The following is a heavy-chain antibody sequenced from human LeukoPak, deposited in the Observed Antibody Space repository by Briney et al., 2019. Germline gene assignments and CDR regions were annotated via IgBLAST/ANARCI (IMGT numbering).Heavy chain of an antibody. CDR2: IYPGDSDT. CDR1: GYIFTSYW. J-gene: IGHJ4*02. CDR3: ARQYAVTTEIDY. V-gene: IGHV5-51*01. D-gene: IGHD4-17*01. Sequence: PGESLQISCQGSGYIFTSYWIGWVRQLPGKGLEWMGIIYPGDSDTRYSPSFQGQVTISADKSISTAYLQWSSLKASDTAMYYCARQYAVTTEIDYWGQGTLVTVSS.